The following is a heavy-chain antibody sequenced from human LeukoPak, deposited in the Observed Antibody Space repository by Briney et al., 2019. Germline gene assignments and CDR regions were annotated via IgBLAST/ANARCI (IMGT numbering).Heavy chain of an antibody. V-gene: IGHV4-34*01. CDR2: INHSGST. CDR3: ARVRPLITMVRGVISH. D-gene: IGHD3-10*01. J-gene: IGHJ4*02. Sequence: PSETLSLTCAVYGGSFSGYYWSWIRHPPGKGLEWIGEINHSGSTNYNPSLKSRVTISVDTSKNQFSLKLSSVTAADTAVYYCARVRPLITMVRGVISHWGQGTLVTVSS. CDR1: GGSFSGYY.